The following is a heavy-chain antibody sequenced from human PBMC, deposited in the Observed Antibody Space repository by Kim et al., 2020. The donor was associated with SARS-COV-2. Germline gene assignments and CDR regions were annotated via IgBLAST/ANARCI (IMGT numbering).Heavy chain of an antibody. CDR3: AKGTGDFYYYALDV. CDR2: VSGTAETT. CDR1: GFAYMNYA. Sequence: GGSLRLSCAASGFAYMNYAMTWVRQAPGKGLEWVASVSGTAETTFYPDSVKGRFTISRDNSKDTIFLQMSSLRIEDTALYFCAKGTGDFYYYALDVWGQG. V-gene: IGHV3-23*01. J-gene: IGHJ6*02.